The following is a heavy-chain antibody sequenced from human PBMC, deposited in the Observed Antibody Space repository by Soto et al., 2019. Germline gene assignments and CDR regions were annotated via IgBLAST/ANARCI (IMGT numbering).Heavy chain of an antibody. CDR1: GFTFRRYA. CDR2: ISGSGGST. V-gene: IGHV3-23*01. J-gene: IGHJ4*02. CDR3: AKLGGPVVSATFPFDY. D-gene: IGHD2-15*01. Sequence: EVPMLESGGGLVKPGGSLRLSCAASGFTFRRYAMSWVRQAPGTGLEWVSAISGSGGSTYYADSVKGRFTISRDNSKNTLYLQMNSLRAEDTAVYYGAKLGGPVVSATFPFDYWGQGTLVTVSS.